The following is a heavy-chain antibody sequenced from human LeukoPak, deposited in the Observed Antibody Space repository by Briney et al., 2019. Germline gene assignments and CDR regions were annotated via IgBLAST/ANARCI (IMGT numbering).Heavy chain of an antibody. CDR2: ISPSGDIL. J-gene: IGHJ6*03. V-gene: IGHV3-48*04. D-gene: IGHD6-13*01. Sequence: GGSLRLSCAASGFTFNIHGMNWVRQAPGKGLEWVSGISPSGDILYYADSVKGRFTISRDNAKNSLYLQMNSLRAEDTAVYYCARSRYYYYMDVWGKGTTVTVSS. CDR3: ARSRYYYYMDV. CDR1: GFTFNIHG.